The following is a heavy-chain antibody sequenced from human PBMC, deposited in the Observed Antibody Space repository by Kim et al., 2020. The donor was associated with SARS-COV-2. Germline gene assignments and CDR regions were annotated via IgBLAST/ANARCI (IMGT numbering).Heavy chain of an antibody. Sequence: YANSLKGRFTITRDNSKSTLYLQMRSLRAEDTAVYYCVRDLTYNYAYWGQGTLVTVSS. D-gene: IGHD5-18*01. V-gene: IGHV3-33*01. J-gene: IGHJ4*02. CDR3: VRDLTYNYAY.